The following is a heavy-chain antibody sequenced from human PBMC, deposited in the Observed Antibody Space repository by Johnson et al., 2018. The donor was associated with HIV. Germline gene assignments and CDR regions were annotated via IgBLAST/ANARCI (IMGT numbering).Heavy chain of an antibody. J-gene: IGHJ3*02. Sequence: VQVVESGGGLVKPGGSLRLSCAASGFTFSDYYMSWIRQAPGKGLEWVSGISWNGGSTGYADSVKGRFSISRDNAKNSLYLQMNSLRAEDTALYYCARYFGVVIYDAFDIWGQGTMVTVSS. D-gene: IGHD3-3*01. CDR2: ISWNGGST. CDR3: ARYFGVVIYDAFDI. CDR1: GFTFSDYY. V-gene: IGHV3-20*04.